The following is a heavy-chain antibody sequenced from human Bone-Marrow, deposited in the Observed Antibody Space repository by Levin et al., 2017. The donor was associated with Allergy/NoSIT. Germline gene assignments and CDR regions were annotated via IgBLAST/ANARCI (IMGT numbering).Heavy chain of an antibody. CDR1: GFTFGGYS. Sequence: GESLKISCAVSGFTFGGYSMHWVRQAPGRGLEWLTVISHDGGSKHYADPVKGRFTISRDNSKNTLYLQMNSLRAEDTAVYYCARDRIWNYVDYWGQGTLVAVSS. D-gene: IGHD1-1*01. V-gene: IGHV3-30*12. CDR3: ARDRIWNYVDY. CDR2: ISHDGGSK. J-gene: IGHJ4*02.